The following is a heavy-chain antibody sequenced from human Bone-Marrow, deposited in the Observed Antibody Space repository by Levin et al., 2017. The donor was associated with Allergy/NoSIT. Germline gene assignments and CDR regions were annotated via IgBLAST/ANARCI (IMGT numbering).Heavy chain of an antibody. V-gene: IGHV4-39*07. CDR2: IYYSGST. D-gene: IGHD6-19*01. J-gene: IGHJ4*02. CDR3: ASVAGAGPFDY. Sequence: SQTLSLPCTVSGGSISSSSYYWGWIRQPPGKGLEWIGSIYYSGSTYYNPSLKSRVTISVDTSKNQFSLKLSSVTAADTAVYYCASVAGAGPFDYWGQGTLVTVSS. CDR1: GGSISSSSYY.